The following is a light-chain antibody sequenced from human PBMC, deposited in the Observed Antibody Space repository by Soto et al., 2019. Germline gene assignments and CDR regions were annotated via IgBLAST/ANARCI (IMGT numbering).Light chain of an antibody. CDR3: SSYTSSSTLGV. V-gene: IGLV2-14*03. CDR1: SSDVGGYNY. CDR2: DVS. J-gene: IGLJ3*02. Sequence: QSVLTQPASVSGSPGQSITISCTGTSSDVGGYNYVSWFQHHPGKAPKVMIFDVSNRPSGVSNRFSGSKSGSTASLTISGLQAEDEADYYCSSYTSSSTLGVFGGGTKLTVL.